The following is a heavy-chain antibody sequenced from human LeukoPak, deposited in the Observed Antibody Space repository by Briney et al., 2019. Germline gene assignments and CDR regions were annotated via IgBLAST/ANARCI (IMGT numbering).Heavy chain of an antibody. V-gene: IGHV4-39*01. CDR2: YSGST. CDR3: ARSSYGAGSKPYWVDC. CDR1: GDSISRSAYY. J-gene: IGHJ4*02. Sequence: SETLSLTCTVSGDSISRSAYYWAWIRQPPGKGLEYIGSYSGSTYYNPSLKSRVIISVYTSKKQFSLKLSSVTAADTAVYYCARSSYGAGSKPYWVDCWGQGTLVTVSS. D-gene: IGHD3-10*01.